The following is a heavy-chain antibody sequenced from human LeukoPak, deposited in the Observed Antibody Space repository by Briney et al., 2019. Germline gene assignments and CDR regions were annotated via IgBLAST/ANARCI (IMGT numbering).Heavy chain of an antibody. D-gene: IGHD6-19*01. CDR2: ISSSGSTI. V-gene: IGHV3-48*03. J-gene: IGHJ6*03. Sequence: QSGGSLRLSCAASGFTFSSYAMHWVRQAPGKGLEWVSYISSSGSTIYYADSVKGRFTISRDNAKNSLYLQMNSLRAEDTAVYYCARALSSGWTGGYYYYMDVWGKGTTVTVSS. CDR3: ARALSSGWTGGYYYYMDV. CDR1: GFTFSSYA.